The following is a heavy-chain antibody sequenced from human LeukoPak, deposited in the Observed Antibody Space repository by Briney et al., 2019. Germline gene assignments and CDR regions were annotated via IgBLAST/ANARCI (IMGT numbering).Heavy chain of an antibody. D-gene: IGHD5-18*01. J-gene: IGHJ6*03. CDR1: GGSISSYY. CDR3: ARVYSYGIYYYYMDV. Sequence: SETLSLTCTVSGGSISSYYWSWIRQPPGKGLEWIGRIYTSGSTNYNPSLKSRVTISVDTSKNQFSLKLSSVTAADTAVYYCARVYSYGIYYYYMDVWGKGTTVTVSS. CDR2: IYTSGST. V-gene: IGHV4-4*08.